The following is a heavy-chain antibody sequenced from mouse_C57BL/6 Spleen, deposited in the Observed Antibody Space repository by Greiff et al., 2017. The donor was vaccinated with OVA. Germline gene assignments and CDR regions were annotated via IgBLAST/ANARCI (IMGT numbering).Heavy chain of an antibody. D-gene: IGHD1-1*01. CDR2: INPGSGGT. Sequence: QVQLQQSGAELVRPGTSVKVSCKASGYAFTNYLLEWVKQRPGQGLEWIGVINPGSGGTNYNEKFKGKATLTADKSSSTAYMQLSSLTSEDSAVYFCARFTTVVYWYFDVWGTGTTVTVSS. J-gene: IGHJ1*03. CDR1: GYAFTNYL. CDR3: ARFTTVVYWYFDV. V-gene: IGHV1-54*01.